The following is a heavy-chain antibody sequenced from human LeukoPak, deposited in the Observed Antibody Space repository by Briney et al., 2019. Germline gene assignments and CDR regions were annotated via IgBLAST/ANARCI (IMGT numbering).Heavy chain of an antibody. CDR2: INHSGST. CDR3: ARARLKRAVVGRSYYFDY. CDR1: GGSLSGYY. Sequence: SETLSLTCAVYGGSLSGYYWSWIRQPPGKGLEWIGEINHSGSTNYNPSLKSRVTISVDTSKNQFSLKLSSVTAADTAVYYCARARLKRAVVGRSYYFDYWGQGTLVTVSS. V-gene: IGHV4-34*01. D-gene: IGHD6-19*01. J-gene: IGHJ4*02.